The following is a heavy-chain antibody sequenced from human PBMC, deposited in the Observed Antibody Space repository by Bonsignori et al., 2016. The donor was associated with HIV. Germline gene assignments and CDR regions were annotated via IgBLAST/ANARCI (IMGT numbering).Heavy chain of an antibody. CDR2: INAKTGNT. J-gene: IGHJ4*02. CDR3: ARGRGGERRNGYFDY. CDR1: GYTFINYD. V-gene: IGHV1-8*03. Sequence: QVQLVQSGAEVKEPGASVKVSCKASGYTFINYDVKWVRQAPGQGPEWMAWINAKTGNTGYAQKFRGRLTITRDTSTDTSYMELTGLKSEDTAVYYCARGRGGERRNGYFDYWGQGTLVTV. D-gene: IGHD4-23*01.